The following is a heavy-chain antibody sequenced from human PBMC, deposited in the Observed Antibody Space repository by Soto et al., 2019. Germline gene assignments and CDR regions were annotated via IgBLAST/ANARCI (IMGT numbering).Heavy chain of an antibody. CDR3: AVAVLELRVGHYYGMDV. J-gene: IGHJ6*02. D-gene: IGHD1-7*01. CDR2: IIPIFGTA. CDR1: GGTFSSYA. Sequence: QVQLVQSGAEVKKPGSSVKVSCKASGGTFSSYAISWVRQAPGQGLEWMGGIIPIFGTANDAQKFQGRVTITADDSTSTAYMELSSLRSEDTAVYYCAVAVLELRVGHYYGMDVWGQGTTVTVSS. V-gene: IGHV1-69*12.